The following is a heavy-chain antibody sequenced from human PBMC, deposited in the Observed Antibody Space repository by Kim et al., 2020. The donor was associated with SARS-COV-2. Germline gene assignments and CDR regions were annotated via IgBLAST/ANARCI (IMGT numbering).Heavy chain of an antibody. CDR3: ARLPPGYCSGGSCYSSDY. Sequence: KSRVTISEDTSKNQFSLKLSSVTAADTAVYYCARLPPGYCSGGSCYSSDYWGQGTLVTVSS. D-gene: IGHD2-15*01. J-gene: IGHJ4*02. V-gene: IGHV4-34*01.